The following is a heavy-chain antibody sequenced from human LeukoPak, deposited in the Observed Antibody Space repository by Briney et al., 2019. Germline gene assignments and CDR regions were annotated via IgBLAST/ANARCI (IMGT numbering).Heavy chain of an antibody. CDR2: ISYDGSNK. V-gene: IGHV3-30*04. D-gene: IGHD6-13*01. Sequence: PGGSLRLSCAACGFTFSSYAMHWVRQAPGKGLQWVAVISYDGSNKYYADSVKGRFTISRDNSKNTLYLQMNSLRAEDTAVYYCARGVDPIADGDYYYYGMDVWGKGTTVTVSS. CDR1: GFTFSSYA. CDR3: ARGVDPIADGDYYYYGMDV. J-gene: IGHJ6*04.